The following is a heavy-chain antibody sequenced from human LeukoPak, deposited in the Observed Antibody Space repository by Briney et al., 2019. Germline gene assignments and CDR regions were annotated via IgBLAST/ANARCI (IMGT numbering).Heavy chain of an antibody. J-gene: IGHJ1*01. CDR2: INPNSGGT. CDR1: GYTFTGYY. Sequence: ASVKVSCKASGYTFTGYYMHWVRQAPGQGLEWMGWINPNSGGTNYAQKSQGRVTMTRDTSISTAYMELSRLRSDDTAVYYCARSPGYCSGGSCYDEYFQHWGQGTLVTVSS. D-gene: IGHD2-15*01. CDR3: ARSPGYCSGGSCYDEYFQH. V-gene: IGHV1-2*02.